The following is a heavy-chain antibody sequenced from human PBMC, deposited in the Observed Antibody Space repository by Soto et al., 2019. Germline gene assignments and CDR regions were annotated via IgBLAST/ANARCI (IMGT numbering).Heavy chain of an antibody. CDR2: IYYSGST. V-gene: IGHV4-31*03. D-gene: IGHD3-3*01. CDR3: ARDQNDFWSGYSSRGMDV. CDR1: GGSISSGGYY. J-gene: IGHJ6*02. Sequence: ASETLSLTCTVSGGSISSGGYYWSWIRQHPGKGLEWIGYIYYSGSTYYNPSLKSRVTISVDTSKNQFSLKLSSVTAADTAVYYCARDQNDFWSGYSSRGMDVWGQGTTVPVSS.